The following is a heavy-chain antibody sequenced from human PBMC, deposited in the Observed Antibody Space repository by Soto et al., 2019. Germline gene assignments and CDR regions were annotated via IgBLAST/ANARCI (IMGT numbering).Heavy chain of an antibody. V-gene: IGHV3-23*01. J-gene: IGHJ5*02. CDR3: AKLYIDIVVVPAAHNWFDP. D-gene: IGHD2-2*01. Sequence: GGSLRLSCAASGFTFSSYAMSWVRQAPGKGLEWVSAISGSGGSTYYADSVKGRFTISRDNSKNTLYLQMNSLRAEDTAVYYCAKLYIDIVVVPAAHNWFDPWGPGILVTVSS. CDR2: ISGSGGST. CDR1: GFTFSSYA.